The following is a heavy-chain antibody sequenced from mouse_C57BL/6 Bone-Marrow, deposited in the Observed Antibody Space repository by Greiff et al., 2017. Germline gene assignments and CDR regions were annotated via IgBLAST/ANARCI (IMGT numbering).Heavy chain of an antibody. V-gene: IGHV1-64*01. CDR2: IHPNSGST. D-gene: IGHD2-4*01. J-gene: IGHJ2*01. Sequence: QVQLQQPGAELVKPGASVKLSCKASGYTFTSYWMHWVKQRPGQGLEWIGMIHPNSGSTNYNEKFKSKAKLTVDKSSSTAYMQLSSLTSEDSAVYYCARRRLRLYFDYWGQGTTLTVSS. CDR3: ARRRLRLYFDY. CDR1: GYTFTSYW.